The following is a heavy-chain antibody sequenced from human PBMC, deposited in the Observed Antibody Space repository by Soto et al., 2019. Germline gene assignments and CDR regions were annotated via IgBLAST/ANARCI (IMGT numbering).Heavy chain of an antibody. V-gene: IGHV1-8*01. Sequence: ASVKVSCKASGYTFTSYDINWVRQATGQGLEWMGWMNPNSGNTGYAQKFQGRVTMTRNTSISTAYMELSSLRSEDTAVYYCARGRYDYGVYAVDYWGQGNLVTVSS. J-gene: IGHJ4*02. CDR2: MNPNSGNT. CDR3: ARGRYDYGVYAVDY. D-gene: IGHD4-17*01. CDR1: GYTFTSYD.